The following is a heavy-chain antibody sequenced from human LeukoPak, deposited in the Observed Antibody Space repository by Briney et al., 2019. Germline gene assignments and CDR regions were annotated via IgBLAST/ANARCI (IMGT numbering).Heavy chain of an antibody. CDR2: MNPNSGNT. Sequence: ASVKVSCKASGYTFTSYDINWVRQATGQGLEWMGRMNPNSGNTGYAQKFQGRVTMTRNTSISTAYMELSSLRSEDTAVYYCARGGRYYDFWGFDPWGQGTLVTVSS. CDR3: ARGGRYYDFWGFDP. D-gene: IGHD3-3*01. J-gene: IGHJ5*02. V-gene: IGHV1-8*01. CDR1: GYTFTSYD.